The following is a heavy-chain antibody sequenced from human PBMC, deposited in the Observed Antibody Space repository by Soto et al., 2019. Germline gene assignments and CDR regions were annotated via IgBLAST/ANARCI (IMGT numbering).Heavy chain of an antibody. V-gene: IGHV4-34*01. CDR1: GGSFSGYY. CDR3: ARVPSP. J-gene: IGHJ5*02. Sequence: PSETLSLTCAVHGGSFSGYYWSWIRQPPGKGLEWIGEINHSGSTYYNPSLKSRVTISVDRSKNQFSLKLSSVTAADTAVYYCARVPSPWGQGTLVTVSS. CDR2: INHSGST.